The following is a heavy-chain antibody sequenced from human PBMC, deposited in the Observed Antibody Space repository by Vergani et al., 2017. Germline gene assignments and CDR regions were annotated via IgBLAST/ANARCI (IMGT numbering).Heavy chain of an antibody. CDR2: IYYSGST. Sequence: QVQLQESGPGLVKPSETLSLTCTVSGGSISSYYWSWIRQPAGKGLEWIGYIYYSGSTNYNPSLKSRVTISVDTSKNQFSLKLSSVTAADTAVYYFARAYSSSWTRWYFDYWGQGTLVTVSS. CDR3: ARAYSSSWTRWYFDY. J-gene: IGHJ4*02. D-gene: IGHD6-13*01. CDR1: GGSISSYY. V-gene: IGHV4-59*01.